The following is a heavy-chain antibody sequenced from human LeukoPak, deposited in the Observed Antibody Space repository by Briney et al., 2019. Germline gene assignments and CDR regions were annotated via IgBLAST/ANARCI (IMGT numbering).Heavy chain of an antibody. CDR1: GFTFSSYS. D-gene: IGHD3-3*02. CDR2: MSNSGENT. J-gene: IGHJ4*02. V-gene: IGHV3-30*03. Sequence: PGGSLRLPCAASGFTFSSYSMQWVRQTPGKGLEWVGIMSNSGENTFYGEAVKGRFTISRDNSKNTVYLQMNSLRAEDTAVYYCVIRRPENYFDYWGQGTLVTVSS. CDR3: VIRRPENYFDY.